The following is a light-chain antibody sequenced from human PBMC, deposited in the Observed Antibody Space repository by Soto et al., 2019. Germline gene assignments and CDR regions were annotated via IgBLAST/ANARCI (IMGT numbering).Light chain of an antibody. J-gene: IGLJ3*02. CDR3: QTWGTGIHWV. CDR2: LNSDGSH. V-gene: IGLV4-69*01. CDR1: SGHSSYA. Sequence: QTVVTQSPSASASLGASVKLTCTLSSGHSSYAIAWRQQQPEKGPRYLMKLNSDGSHSKGDGIPDRFSGSSSGAERYLTISSLQSEDEADYYCQTWGTGIHWVFGGGTKLTVL.